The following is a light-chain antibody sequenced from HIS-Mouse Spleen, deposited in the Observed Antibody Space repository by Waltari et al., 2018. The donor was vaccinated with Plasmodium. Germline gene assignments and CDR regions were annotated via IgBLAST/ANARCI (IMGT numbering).Light chain of an antibody. Sequence: QPVLTQPPSSSASPGESARLTCTLPSDINVGSYNIHWYQQKPGSPPRYLLYYYSYSDKGQGSGVPSRFSGSKDASANTGILLISGLQSEDEADYYCMIWPSNASGVFGGGTKLTVL. J-gene: IGLJ3*02. CDR1: SDINVGSYN. CDR2: YYSYSDK. V-gene: IGLV5-37*01. CDR3: MIWPSNASGV.